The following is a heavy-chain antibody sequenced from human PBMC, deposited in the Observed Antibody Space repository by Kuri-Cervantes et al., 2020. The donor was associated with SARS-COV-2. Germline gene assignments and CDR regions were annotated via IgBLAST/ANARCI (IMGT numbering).Heavy chain of an antibody. J-gene: IGHJ4*02. CDR2: ISSSSSYI. D-gene: IGHD2-21*02. Sequence: ETLSLTCAASGFTFSSYSMNWVRQAPGKGLEWVSSISSSSSYIYYADSVTGRFTISKDNAKNSLYLQMNSLRAEDTAVYYCATDPSRGGVTSDYWGQGTLVTVSS. CDR1: GFTFSSYS. CDR3: ATDPSRGGVTSDY. V-gene: IGHV3-21*04.